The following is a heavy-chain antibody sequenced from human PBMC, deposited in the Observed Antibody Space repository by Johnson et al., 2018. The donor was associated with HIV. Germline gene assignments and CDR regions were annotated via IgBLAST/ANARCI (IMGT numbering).Heavy chain of an antibody. CDR2: ISYDGSNK. J-gene: IGHJ3*01. CDR1: GFTFSSYA. V-gene: IGHV3-30-3*01. Sequence: QVQLVESGGGVVQPGRSLRLSCAASGFTFSSYAMHWVRQAPGTGLEWVAVISYDGSNKYYADSVKGRFTISRDNSKNTLYLQMNSLRAEDTAVYYCAKDDRISSWGQGTMVIVSS. D-gene: IGHD1-14*01. CDR3: AKDDRISS.